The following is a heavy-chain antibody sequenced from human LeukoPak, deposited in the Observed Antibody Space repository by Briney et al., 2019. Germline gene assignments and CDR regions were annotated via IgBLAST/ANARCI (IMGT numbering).Heavy chain of an antibody. J-gene: IGHJ5*01. CDR3: ALAPNSNWFDF. V-gene: IGHV4-34*01. Sequence: SETLSLTCAVYGGSFSGYYWSWIRQPPGKGLEWIGEINHSGSTNYNPSLKSRVTISVDTSKNQFSLKLSSVTAADTAVYFCALAPNSNWFDFWGPGTLVTVSS. CDR2: INHSGST. D-gene: IGHD2-8*01. CDR1: GGSFSGYY.